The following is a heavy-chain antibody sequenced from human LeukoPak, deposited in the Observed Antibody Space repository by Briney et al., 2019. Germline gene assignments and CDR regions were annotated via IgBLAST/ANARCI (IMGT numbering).Heavy chain of an antibody. J-gene: IGHJ4*02. V-gene: IGHV4-59*01. CDR3: ARDRPGGSSLDY. CDR2: IYYSGRT. D-gene: IGHD1-26*01. Sequence: SETLSLTCTVSGDSISSYYWSWIRQPPGKGLEWIGYIYYSGRTNFNPSLKGRVTMSVDTSKNQFSLKLSSVTAADTAVYYCARDRPGGSSLDYWGQGTLVTVSS. CDR1: GDSISSYY.